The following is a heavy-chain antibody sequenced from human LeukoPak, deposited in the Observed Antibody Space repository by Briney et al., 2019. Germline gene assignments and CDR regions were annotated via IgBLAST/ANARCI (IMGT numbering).Heavy chain of an antibody. CDR3: TRAHFATNFGVVAPAVDY. J-gene: IGHJ4*02. V-gene: IGHV3-48*03. CDR2: ISSSGSTI. Sequence: GGSLRLSCAASGFTFSSYEMNWLRQAPGKGLEWVSYISSSGSTIHYADSVKGRFPISRDNAKNSLYLQMNSLRDDGAVVYYCTRAHFATNFGVVAPAVDYWGQGTLVSV. D-gene: IGHD3-3*01. CDR1: GFTFSSYE.